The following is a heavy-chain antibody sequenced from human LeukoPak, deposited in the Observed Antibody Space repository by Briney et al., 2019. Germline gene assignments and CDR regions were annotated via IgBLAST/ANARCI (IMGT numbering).Heavy chain of an antibody. J-gene: IGHJ3*02. V-gene: IGHV4-38-2*02. Sequence: SETLSLTCTVSGYSISSGYYWGWIRQPPGKGLEWIGSIYHSGSTYYNPSLKSRVTISVDTPKNQFSLKLSSVTAADTAVYYCARLVRGTDDAFDIWGQGTMVTVSS. CDR1: GYSISSGYY. D-gene: IGHD3-10*01. CDR3: ARLVRGTDDAFDI. CDR2: IYHSGST.